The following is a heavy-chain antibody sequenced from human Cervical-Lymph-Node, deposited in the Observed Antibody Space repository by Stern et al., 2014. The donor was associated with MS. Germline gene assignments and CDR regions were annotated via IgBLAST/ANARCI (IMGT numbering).Heavy chain of an antibody. Sequence: VQLVESGAEVKKPGASVKVSCKVSGSALNALSIHWVRQTPEKGLQWMGTFEAEDGETFYAPKFQDRVTMTEDPSGDTAYLELSGLRPDDTALYYCATGRGLRGHDYWGQGTLVTVSS. D-gene: IGHD3-16*01. CDR2: FEAEDGET. CDR3: ATGRGLRGHDY. CDR1: GSALNALS. J-gene: IGHJ4*02. V-gene: IGHV1-24*01.